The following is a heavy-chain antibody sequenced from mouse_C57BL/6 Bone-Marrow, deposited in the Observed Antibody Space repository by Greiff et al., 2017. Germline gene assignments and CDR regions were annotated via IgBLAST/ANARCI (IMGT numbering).Heavy chain of an antibody. CDR2: ILTGSGST. J-gene: IGHJ1*03. V-gene: IGHV1-9*01. CDR1: GYTFTGYW. D-gene: IGHD1-1*01. CDR3: ARGLLLRDWYFDV. Sequence: QVQLQQSGAELMKPGASVKLSCKATGYTFTGYWIEWVKQRPGHGLEWIGEILTGSGSTNYNEKFKGKATFTADTSSNTAYMQLSSLTTEDSAIYYCARGLLLRDWYFDVWGTGTTVTVSS.